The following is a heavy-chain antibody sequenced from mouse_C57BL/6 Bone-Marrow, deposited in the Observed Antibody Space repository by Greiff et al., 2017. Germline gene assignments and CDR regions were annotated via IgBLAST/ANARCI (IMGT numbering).Heavy chain of an antibody. CDR2: IYPRDGST. V-gene: IGHV1-85*01. CDR1: GYTFTSYD. CDR3: ARLGFGGSSGDWYFDV. Sequence: VQLQQSGPELVKPGASVKLSCKASGYTFTSYDINWVKQRPGQGLEWIGWIYPRDGSTKYNEKFKGKATLTVDTSSSTASMELHSLTSENSAVYFWARLGFGGSSGDWYFDVWGTGTTVTVSS. J-gene: IGHJ1*03. D-gene: IGHD1-1*01.